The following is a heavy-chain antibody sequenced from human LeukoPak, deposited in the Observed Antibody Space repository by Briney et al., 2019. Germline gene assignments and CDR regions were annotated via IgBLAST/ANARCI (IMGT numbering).Heavy chain of an antibody. J-gene: IGHJ4*02. CDR3: ARDLVQLWSKDY. D-gene: IGHD5-18*01. CDR1: GFDFSDYY. CDR2: ISASSVYT. V-gene: IGHV3-11*06. Sequence: GGSLRLSCAASGFDFSDYYMSWIRQAPGKGLEWVSYISASSVYTNYADSVKGRFTISRDNAKNSLYLQMNSLRAEDTAVYYCARDLVQLWSKDYWGQGTLVTVSS.